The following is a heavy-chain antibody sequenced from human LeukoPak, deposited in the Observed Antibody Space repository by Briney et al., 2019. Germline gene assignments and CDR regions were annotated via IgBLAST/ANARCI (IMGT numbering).Heavy chain of an antibody. CDR1: GFTFSSYG. V-gene: IGHV3-30*02. D-gene: IGHD6-13*01. CDR2: IRYDGSYK. J-gene: IGHJ5*02. Sequence: GGSLRLSCAESGFTFSSYGMHWVRQAPGKGLEWVAFIRYDGSYKYYADSVKGRFTISRDNSKNTLYLQMNSLRAEDTAVYYCARSVYSSPRGGFDPWGQGTLVTVSS. CDR3: ARSVYSSPRGGFDP.